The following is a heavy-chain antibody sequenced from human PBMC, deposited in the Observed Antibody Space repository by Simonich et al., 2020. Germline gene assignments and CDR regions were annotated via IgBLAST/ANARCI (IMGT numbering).Heavy chain of an antibody. CDR1: GFTFSSYS. J-gene: IGHJ3*02. CDR2: ISSSSSYI. Sequence: EVQLVESGGGLVKPGGSLRLSCAASGFTFSSYSMNWVRQAPGKGLEWFESISSSSSYIYYADSVKGRFTISRDNAKNSLYLQMNSLRAEDTAVYYCAREIEAGNAFDIWGQGTMVTVSS. V-gene: IGHV3-21*01. CDR3: AREIEAGNAFDI.